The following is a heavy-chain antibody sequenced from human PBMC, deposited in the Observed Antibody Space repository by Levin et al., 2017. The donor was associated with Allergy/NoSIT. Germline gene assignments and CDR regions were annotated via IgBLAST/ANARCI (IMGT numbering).Heavy chain of an antibody. Sequence: GGSLRLSCAASGFTFSSYAMSWVRQAPGKGLEWVSAISGSGGSTYYADSVKGRFTISRDNSKNTLYLQMNSLRAEDTAVYYCAKRWVGATWGEIDYWGQGTLVTVSS. CDR1: GFTFSSYA. J-gene: IGHJ4*02. V-gene: IGHV3-23*01. CDR2: ISGSGGST. D-gene: IGHD1-26*01. CDR3: AKRWVGATWGEIDY.